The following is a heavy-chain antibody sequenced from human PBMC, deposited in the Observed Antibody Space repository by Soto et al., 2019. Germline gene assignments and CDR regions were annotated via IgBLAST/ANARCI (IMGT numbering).Heavy chain of an antibody. CDR3: AKVSRKGSAIDFDY. CDR2: VNPNNGDT. Sequence: QVQLVQSGAELKKPGASVKVSCKASGYTFSNYDMNWVRQATGQGPEWIGWVNPNNGDTGYAQKFQGRVTLTTDISTTTAYIELTSLRSEDPAIYYCAKVSRKGSAIDFDYWGPGTLITVSS. CDR1: GYTFSNYD. D-gene: IGHD3-10*01. J-gene: IGHJ4*02. V-gene: IGHV1-8*01.